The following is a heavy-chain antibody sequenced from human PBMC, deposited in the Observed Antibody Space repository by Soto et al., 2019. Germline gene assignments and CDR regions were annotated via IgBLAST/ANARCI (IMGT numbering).Heavy chain of an antibody. D-gene: IGHD6-6*01. Sequence: QVHLQESGPGLVKPSQTLSLTCSVSSDSMNSGGYYWSWIRQHPGKVLEWIGYIYSNGDTYYNPSLKSRVTIPVDTSKNQFYLNLTSVTGADSAVYYCARRGGSSSGYYYYAFDVWGQGTKVTVSS. CDR1: SDSMNSGGYY. CDR2: IYSNGDT. V-gene: IGHV4-31*03. CDR3: ARRGGSSSGYYYYAFDV. J-gene: IGHJ6*02.